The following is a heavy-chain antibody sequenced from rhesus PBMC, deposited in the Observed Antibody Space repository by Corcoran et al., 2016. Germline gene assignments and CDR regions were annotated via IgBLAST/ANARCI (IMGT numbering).Heavy chain of an antibody. D-gene: IGHD6-25*01. CDR3: AKGGIAAAGSYFDY. Sequence: EVQLVQSGAEVKRPGESLKISCKTSGYSFTSYWISWVRQMPGKGLEWKGAIDLSDSDTRYNPSYHGQVTISDDKSISTAYLQWSRLKASDTATYYCAKGGIAAAGSYFDYWGQGVLVTVSS. CDR1: GYSFTSYW. V-gene: IGHV5-20*01. CDR2: IDLSDSDT. J-gene: IGHJ4*01.